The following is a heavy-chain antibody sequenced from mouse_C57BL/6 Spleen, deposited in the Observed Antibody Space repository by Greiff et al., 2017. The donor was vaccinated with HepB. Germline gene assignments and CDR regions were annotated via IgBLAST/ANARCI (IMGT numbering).Heavy chain of an antibody. CDR3: ARAITTVVAPYYAMDY. CDR2: ISSGSSTI. Sequence: EVKLMESGGGLVKPGGSLKLSCAASGFTFSDYGMHWVRQAPEKGLEWVAYISSGSSTIYYADTVKGRFTISRDNAKNTLFLQMTSLRSEDTAMYYCARAITTVVAPYYAMDYWGQGTSVTVSS. J-gene: IGHJ4*01. D-gene: IGHD1-1*01. CDR1: GFTFSDYG. V-gene: IGHV5-17*01.